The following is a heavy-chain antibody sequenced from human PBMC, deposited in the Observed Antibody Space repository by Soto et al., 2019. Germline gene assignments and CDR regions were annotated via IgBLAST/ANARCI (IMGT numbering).Heavy chain of an antibody. CDR3: ARVDYYYGSGSYYSTNYYYYGMDV. CDR2: IKQEGSEK. Sequence: PGGSLRLSCAASGFTFSSYWMSWVRQAPGKGLEWVANIKQEGSEKYYVDSVKGRFTISRDNAKNSLYLQMNSLRAEDTAVYYCARVDYYYGSGSYYSTNYYYYGMDVWGQGTTVTVSS. CDR1: GFTFSSYW. V-gene: IGHV3-7*03. D-gene: IGHD3-10*01. J-gene: IGHJ6*02.